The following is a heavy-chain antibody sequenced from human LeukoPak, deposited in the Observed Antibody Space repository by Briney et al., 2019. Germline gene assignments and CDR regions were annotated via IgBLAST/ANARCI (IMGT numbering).Heavy chain of an antibody. CDR3: ARDGDYGSWYFDL. CDR2: IYHSGST. V-gene: IGHV4-4*02. Sequence: ASETLSLTCAVSGGSISSSNWWSWVRQPPGKGLEWIGEIYHSGSTNYNPSLKSRVTISVDKSKNQFSLKLSSVTAADTAVYYCARDGDYGSWYFDLWGRGTLVTVSS. D-gene: IGHD4-17*01. J-gene: IGHJ2*01. CDR1: GGSISSSNW.